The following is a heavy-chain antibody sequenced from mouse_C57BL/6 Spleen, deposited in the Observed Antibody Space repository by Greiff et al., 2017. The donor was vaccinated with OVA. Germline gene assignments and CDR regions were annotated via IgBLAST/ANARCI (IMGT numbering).Heavy chain of an antibody. CDR3: ARRSYYGNLYAMDD. Sequence: VQLKQSGPELVKPGASVKMSCKASGYTFTDYNMHWVKQSPGKSLEWIGYINPNNGGTSYNQKFKGKATLTVNKSSSTAYMELRSLTSEDSAVYYCARRSYYGNLYAMDDWGQGTSVTVSS. D-gene: IGHD2-1*01. J-gene: IGHJ4*01. V-gene: IGHV1-22*01. CDR1: GYTFTDYN. CDR2: INPNNGGT.